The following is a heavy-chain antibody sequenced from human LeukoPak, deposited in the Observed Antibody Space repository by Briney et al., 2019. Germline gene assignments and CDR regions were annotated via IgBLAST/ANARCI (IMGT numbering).Heavy chain of an antibody. CDR3: ARETTYYYDSSGYYFDAFDI. CDR2: IYTSGST. Sequence: SETLSLTCTVSGGSISSGSYYWSWIRQPAGKGLEWIERIYTSGSTNYNPSLKSRVTISVDTSKNQFSLKLSSVTAADTAVYYCARETTYYYDSSGYYFDAFDIWGQGTMVTVSS. J-gene: IGHJ3*02. V-gene: IGHV4-61*02. CDR1: GGSISSGSYY. D-gene: IGHD3-22*01.